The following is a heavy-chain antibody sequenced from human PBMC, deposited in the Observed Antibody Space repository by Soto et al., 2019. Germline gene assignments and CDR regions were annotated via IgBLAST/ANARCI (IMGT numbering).Heavy chain of an antibody. CDR3: ARERDYDYIWGSYRSKARPFDY. CDR2: MNPNSGNT. J-gene: IGHJ4*02. V-gene: IGHV1-8*01. Sequence: QVQLVQSGAEVKKPGASVKVSCKASGYTFTSYDINWVRQATGQGLEWMGWMNPNSGNTGYAQKFQGRVTMTRNTSISTAYMELSILRSEDTAVYYCARERDYDYIWGSYRSKARPFDYWGQGTLVTVSS. D-gene: IGHD3-16*02. CDR1: GYTFTSYD.